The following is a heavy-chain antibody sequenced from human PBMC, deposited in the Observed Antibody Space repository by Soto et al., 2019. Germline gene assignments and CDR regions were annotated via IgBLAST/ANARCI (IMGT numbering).Heavy chain of an antibody. D-gene: IGHD3-22*01. V-gene: IGHV3-33*01. CDR2: IWYDGSNK. Sequence: QVQLVESGGGVVQPGRSLRLSCAASGFTFSSYGMHWVRQAPGKGLEWVAVIWYDGSNKYYADSVKGRFTISRDNSKNTLYLQMNSLRADDTAVYYCARGTYYYDSSGYERFDYWGQGTLVTVSS. CDR1: GFTFSSYG. J-gene: IGHJ4*02. CDR3: ARGTYYYDSSGYERFDY.